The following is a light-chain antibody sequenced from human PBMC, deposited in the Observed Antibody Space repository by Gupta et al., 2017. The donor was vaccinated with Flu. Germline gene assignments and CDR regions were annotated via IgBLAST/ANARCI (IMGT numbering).Light chain of an antibody. CDR3: QQYNNWPPPWT. CDR2: AAS. CDR1: QNIRTN. J-gene: IGKJ1*01. V-gene: IGKV3-15*01. Sequence: EIVMTQSPATLSVSPGETATLSCRASQNIRTNLAWYQQRPGQAPRLLIYAASTRATDIPTRFSGSGSGTEFTLAISTLQSDDFAVYYCQQYNNWPPPWTFGPGTKVEI.